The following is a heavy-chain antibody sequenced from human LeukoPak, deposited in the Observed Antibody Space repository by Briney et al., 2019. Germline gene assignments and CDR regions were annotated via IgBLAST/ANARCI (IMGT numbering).Heavy chain of an antibody. CDR3: ARGHQPYYYDSRGDAFDI. Sequence: GGSLRLSCAASGFTFSSYSMNWVRQAPGKGLEWVSSISSSSSYIYYAGSVKGRFTISRDNAKNSLYLQMISLRAEDTAVYYCARGHQPYYYDSRGDAFDIWGQGTMVTVSS. CDR1: GFTFSSYS. D-gene: IGHD3-22*01. V-gene: IGHV3-21*01. CDR2: ISSSSSYI. J-gene: IGHJ3*02.